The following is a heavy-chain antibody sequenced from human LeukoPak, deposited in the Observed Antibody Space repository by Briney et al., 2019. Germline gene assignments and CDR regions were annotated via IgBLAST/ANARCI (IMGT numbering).Heavy chain of an antibody. D-gene: IGHD3-10*01. Sequence: RSGGSLRLSCAASEFSVGSNYMTWVRQAPGKGLEWVSLIYSGGSTYYADSVKGRFTISRDNSKNTLYLQMNSLRAEDTAVYYCARDVFGDLLFGFDVWGQGTMVTISS. CDR3: ARDVFGDLLFGFDV. V-gene: IGHV3-53*01. J-gene: IGHJ3*01. CDR1: EFSVGSNY. CDR2: IYSGGST.